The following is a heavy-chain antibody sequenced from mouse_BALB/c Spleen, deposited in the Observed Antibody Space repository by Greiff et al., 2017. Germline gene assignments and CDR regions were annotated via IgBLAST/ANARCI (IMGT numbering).Heavy chain of an antibody. CDR1: GYNFTSYW. CDR2: IYPGSGST. V-gene: IGHV1-55*01. Sequence: VQLQQPGAELVKPGTSVKLSCKASGYNFTSYWINWVKLRPGQGLEWIGDIYPGSGSTNYNEKFKSKATLTVDTSSSTAYMQLSSLASEDSALYYCANYAMDYWGQGTSVTVSS. CDR3: ANYAMDY. J-gene: IGHJ4*01.